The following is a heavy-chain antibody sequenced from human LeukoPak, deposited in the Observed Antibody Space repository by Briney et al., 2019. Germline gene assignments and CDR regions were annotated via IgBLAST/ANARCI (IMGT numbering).Heavy chain of an antibody. V-gene: IGHV3-23*01. J-gene: IGHJ4*02. D-gene: IGHD3-22*01. CDR3: AKDPYYYDSSGYYYDY. CDR1: GFTFSSYA. Sequence: GGSLRLSCAASGFTFSSYAMSWVRQAPGKGLEWVSGISGSRGTTYYADSVKGRLTISRDNSKNTLYLQMNSLRAEDTAVYYCAKDPYYYDSSGYYYDYWGQGTLVTVSS. CDR2: ISGSRGTT.